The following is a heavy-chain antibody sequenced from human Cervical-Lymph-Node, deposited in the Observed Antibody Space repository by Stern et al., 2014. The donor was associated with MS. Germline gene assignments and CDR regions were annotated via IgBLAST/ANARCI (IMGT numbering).Heavy chain of an antibody. D-gene: IGHD2-15*01. CDR1: GFTFDDYA. J-gene: IGHJ4*02. Sequence: QLVESGGGLVQPGRSLRLSCAASGFTFDDYAMHWVRQAPGKGLEWVSGIRWNSGSIGYADSVKGRFTISRDNAKNSLYLQMNSLRAEDTALYYCAKDVREDIVVVVAPYFDYWGQGTLVTVSS. CDR3: AKDVREDIVVVVAPYFDY. V-gene: IGHV3-9*01. CDR2: IRWNSGSI.